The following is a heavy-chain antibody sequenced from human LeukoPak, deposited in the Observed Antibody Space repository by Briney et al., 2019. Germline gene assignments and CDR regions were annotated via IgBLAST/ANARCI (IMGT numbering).Heavy chain of an antibody. CDR3: ARFDNAGYALEY. J-gene: IGHJ4*02. Sequence: GGSLRLSCAASGFTFSNYGMNWVRQAPGKGLEWVSYISGSVRSIYYADSVKGRFTTSRDNAKNSLYLQMSSLRADDTAIYYCARFDNAGYALEYWGQGTLVTVSS. CDR2: ISGSVRSI. CDR1: GFTFSNYG. V-gene: IGHV3-48*03. D-gene: IGHD3-16*01.